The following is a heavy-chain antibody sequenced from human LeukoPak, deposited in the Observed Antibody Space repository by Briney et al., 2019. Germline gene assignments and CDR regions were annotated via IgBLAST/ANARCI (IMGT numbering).Heavy chain of an antibody. D-gene: IGHD6-19*01. CDR3: ARVDSAWALHF. CDR1: GFTFSGSG. Sequence: GGSLRLSCAASGFTFSGSGMHWVRQAPGKGLEWVAIIWYDGSKKYYADSVKGRFTISRDNSKNTLYLEMNSLRAGDTAVYYCARVDSAWALHFWGQGTLVTVSS. V-gene: IGHV3-33*01. CDR2: IWYDGSKK. J-gene: IGHJ4*02.